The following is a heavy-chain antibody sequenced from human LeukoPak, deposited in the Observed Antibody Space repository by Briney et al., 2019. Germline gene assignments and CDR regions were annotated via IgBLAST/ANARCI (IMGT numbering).Heavy chain of an antibody. CDR2: IDPKNGNR. CDR3: ARSHTQKEFCGGGRCYPTVWWFDP. Sequence: ASVKVSCKASGYTFINNDINWVRQAPGQGLEWMAWIDPKNGNRGNAQNFQGRVTMTTDISINTAYLELSSLRSEDTAVYYCARSHTQKEFCGGGRCYPTVWWFDPWGQGTLVTVSS. CDR1: GYTFINND. J-gene: IGHJ5*02. D-gene: IGHD2-15*01. V-gene: IGHV1-8*01.